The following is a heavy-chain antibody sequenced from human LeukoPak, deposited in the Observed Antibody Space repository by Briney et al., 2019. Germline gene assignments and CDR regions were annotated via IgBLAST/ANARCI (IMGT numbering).Heavy chain of an antibody. J-gene: IGHJ4*02. CDR3: ARGMVRGVINPFDY. D-gene: IGHD3-10*01. CDR1: GGSISSYY. Sequence: PSETLSLTCTVSGGSISSYYWSWIRQPPGKGLEWIGYIYYSGSTNYNPSLKSRVTISVDTSKNQSSLKLSSVTAADTAVYYCARGMVRGVINPFDYWGQGTLVTVSS. V-gene: IGHV4-59*01. CDR2: IYYSGST.